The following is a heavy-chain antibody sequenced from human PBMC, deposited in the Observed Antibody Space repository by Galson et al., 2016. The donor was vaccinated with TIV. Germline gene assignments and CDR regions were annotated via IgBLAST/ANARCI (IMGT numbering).Heavy chain of an antibody. CDR3: ARIIGISPSGPFDY. CDR2: TGSSGNT. V-gene: IGHV3-11*06. J-gene: IGHJ4*02. CDR1: GFIISDYY. D-gene: IGHD5-12*01. Sequence: SLRLSCAASGFIISDYYMSWIRQAPGKGLEWISSTGSSGNTHYAEFVKGRFTISRDNAANSLQLHMDSLRAEDTALFYCARIIGISPSGPFDYWGQGALVTVSS.